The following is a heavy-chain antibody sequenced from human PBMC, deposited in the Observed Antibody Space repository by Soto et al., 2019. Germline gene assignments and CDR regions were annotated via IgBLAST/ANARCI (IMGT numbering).Heavy chain of an antibody. Sequence: SETLSVTCAVYGGSFSGYYLSWIRQPPGKGLEWIGEINHSGSTNYNPSLKSRVTISVDTSKNQFSLRLSSVTAADTAVYYCARGVTTIFGVVITPYYFDYWGQGTLVTVSS. J-gene: IGHJ4*02. CDR2: INHSGST. V-gene: IGHV4-34*01. D-gene: IGHD3-3*01. CDR3: ARGVTTIFGVVITPYYFDY. CDR1: GGSFSGYY.